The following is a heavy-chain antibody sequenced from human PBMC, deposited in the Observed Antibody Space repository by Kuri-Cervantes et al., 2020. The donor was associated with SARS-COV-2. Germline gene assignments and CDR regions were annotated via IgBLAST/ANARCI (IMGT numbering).Heavy chain of an antibody. J-gene: IGHJ4*02. V-gene: IGHV3-13*04. CDR1: GFTFSSYD. CDR3: ARERVEVTIFGVVIMHYFDY. D-gene: IGHD3-3*01. CDR2: IGTAGDT. Sequence: GGSLRLSCAASGFTFSSYDMHWVRQATGKGLEWVSAIGTAGDTYYPGSVKGRFTISRDNSKNSLYLQMNSLRAEDTAVYYCARERVEVTIFGVVIMHYFDYWGQGTLVTVSS.